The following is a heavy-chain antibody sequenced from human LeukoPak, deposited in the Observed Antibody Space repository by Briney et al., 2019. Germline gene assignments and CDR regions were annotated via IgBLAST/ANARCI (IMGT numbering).Heavy chain of an antibody. Sequence: GGSSWHSCAASGLTVSSNYMSWARQAPGKGPEWVSIIVGGGTTYYTDSVKGRFTISRDNSKNTLYLQMNSLRAEDTALYYCARTIVGAAQDAFD. CDR2: IVGGGTT. CDR1: GLTVSSNY. D-gene: IGHD1-26*01. V-gene: IGHV3-66*01. CDR3: ARTIVGAAQDAFD. J-gene: IGHJ3*02.